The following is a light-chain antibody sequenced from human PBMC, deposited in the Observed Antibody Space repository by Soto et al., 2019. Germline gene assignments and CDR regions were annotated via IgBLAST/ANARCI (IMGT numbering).Light chain of an antibody. CDR3: QQRET. CDR1: QSVSSY. J-gene: IGKJ1*01. CDR2: DAS. Sequence: EIVLTQSPATLSLSPGERATLSCRASQSVSSYLAWYQQKPGQAPRLLIYDASNRATGIPARFSGSGSGTDFTLTIISLEPEDFAVYYCQQRETFGQGTKVDIK. V-gene: IGKV3-11*01.